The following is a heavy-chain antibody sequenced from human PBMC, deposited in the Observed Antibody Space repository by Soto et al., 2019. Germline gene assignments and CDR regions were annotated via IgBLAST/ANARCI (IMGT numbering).Heavy chain of an antibody. CDR3: AKEVHCGGGSCSWSEGFDY. CDR2: ISYEGSHT. J-gene: IGHJ4*02. V-gene: IGHV3-30*18. D-gene: IGHD2-15*01. CDR1: GFIFSSYG. Sequence: QVQLVESGGGVVQPGRSLRLSCAASGFIFSSYGMHWVRQAPGKGLEWVAVISYEGSHTYYADSVKGRFTITRDNSKNTLYLPMNSLRPEDKAVYYCAKEVHCGGGSCSWSEGFDYWCQGTLLTVSS.